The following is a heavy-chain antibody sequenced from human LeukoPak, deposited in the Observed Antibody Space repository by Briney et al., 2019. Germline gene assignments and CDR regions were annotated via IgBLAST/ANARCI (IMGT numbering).Heavy chain of an antibody. J-gene: IGHJ5*02. CDR3: ARYCSGGSCYPVHWFDP. CDR2: ISAYNGNT. D-gene: IGHD2-15*01. CDR1: GYTFTSYG. Sequence: ASVKVSCKASGYTFTSYGISWVRQAHGQGLEWMGWISAYNGNTNYAQKLQGRVTMTTDTSTSTAYMELRSLRSDDTAVYYCARYCSGGSCYPVHWFDPWGQGTLVTVSS. V-gene: IGHV1-18*01.